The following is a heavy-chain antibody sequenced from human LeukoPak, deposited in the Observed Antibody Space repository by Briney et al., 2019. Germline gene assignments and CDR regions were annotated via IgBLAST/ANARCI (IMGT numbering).Heavy chain of an antibody. Sequence: TGGSLRLSCAASGFTSSSYGMSWVRQAPGKGLEWVSAISGSGGSTYYADSVKGRFTISRDNSKNTLYLQMNSLRAEDTAVYYCATRSHSGYGTFDYWGQGTLVTVSS. CDR3: ATRSHSGYGTFDY. CDR1: GFTSSSYG. CDR2: ISGSGGST. D-gene: IGHD5-12*01. J-gene: IGHJ4*02. V-gene: IGHV3-23*01.